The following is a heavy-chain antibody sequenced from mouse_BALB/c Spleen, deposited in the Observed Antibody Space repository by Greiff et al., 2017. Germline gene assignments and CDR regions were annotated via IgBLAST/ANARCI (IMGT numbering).Heavy chain of an antibody. CDR1: GYAFSSYW. Sequence: VQRVESGAELVRPGSSVKISCKASGYAFSSYWMNWVKQRPGQGLEWIGQIYPGDGDTNYNGKFKGKATLTADKSSSTAYIQLSSLSSEDSAVYFCARDFDYWGQGTTLTVSS. J-gene: IGHJ2*01. CDR3: ARDFDY. V-gene: IGHV1-80*01. CDR2: IYPGDGDT.